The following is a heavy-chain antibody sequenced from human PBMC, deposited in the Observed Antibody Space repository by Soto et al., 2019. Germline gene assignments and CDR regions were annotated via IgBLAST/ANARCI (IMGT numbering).Heavy chain of an antibody. CDR2: INSDGSST. CDR3: ARDEEGGIDY. CDR1: GFTFRSAW. V-gene: IGHV3-74*01. J-gene: IGHJ4*02. D-gene: IGHD1-26*01. Sequence: GGSLRLSCAASGFTFRSAWMHWVRQAPGKGLVWVSHINSDGSSTNYVDSVKGRFTISRDNAKNTVYLQMNSLRAEDTAVYYCARDEEGGIDYWGQGTLVTVSS.